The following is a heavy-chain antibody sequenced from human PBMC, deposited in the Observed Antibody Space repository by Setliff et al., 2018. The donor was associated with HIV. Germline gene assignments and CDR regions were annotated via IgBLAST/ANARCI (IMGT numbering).Heavy chain of an antibody. CDR2: MSYSGST. J-gene: IGHJ1*01. D-gene: IGHD2-8*02. CDR3: ARGPSSTHWSPGYFQH. Sequence: SETLSLTCTVSGGPLGNSNYYWGRIRQPPGKGLEWIGSMSYSGSTYYNPSLKSRVTISVDTSKKQFSLKLRSLRSDDTAVYYCARGPSSTHWSPGYFQHWGQGTPVTVSS. CDR1: GGPLGNSNYY. V-gene: IGHV4-39*07.